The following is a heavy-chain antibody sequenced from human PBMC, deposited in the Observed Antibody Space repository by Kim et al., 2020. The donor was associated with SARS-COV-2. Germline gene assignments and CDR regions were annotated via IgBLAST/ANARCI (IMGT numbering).Heavy chain of an antibody. CDR3: AGESPFKLDP. J-gene: IGHJ5*02. V-gene: IGHV4-4*02. Sequence: GTLSLTCAVSGGSISSLDWWSWVRQPPGKGLEWIGEVHDSGTTNYNPSLKSRVTISLDKSKNQISLKLNSVTAADSAIYYCAGESPFKLDPWGQGTLVTVSS. CDR1: GGSISSLDW. CDR2: VHDSGTT.